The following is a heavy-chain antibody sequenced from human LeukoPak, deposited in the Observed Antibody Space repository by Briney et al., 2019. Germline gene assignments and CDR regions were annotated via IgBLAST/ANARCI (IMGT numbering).Heavy chain of an antibody. CDR3: AKDFFGSSGWIDY. Sequence: GGSLRLSCAASGFTFSSYAMNWVRQDPGKGLEWVSFIVVSGGNTYYADSVKGRFTISRDNSNNTLYLQMNSLRAEDTAVYYCAKDFFGSSGWIDYWGQGTLVTVSS. D-gene: IGHD6-19*01. V-gene: IGHV3-23*01. CDR1: GFTFSSYA. CDR2: IVVSGGNT. J-gene: IGHJ4*02.